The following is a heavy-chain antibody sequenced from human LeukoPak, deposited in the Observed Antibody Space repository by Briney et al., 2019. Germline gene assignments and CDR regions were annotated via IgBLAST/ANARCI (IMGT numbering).Heavy chain of an antibody. CDR3: ARDQRSSGWYSG. CDR1: GFTVSSYG. V-gene: IGHV3-21*01. Sequence: RGGSLRLSCAASGFTVSSYGMTWVGQAPGKGLEWVSSISSSSSYIYYADSVKGRFTISRDNAKNSLYLQMNSLRAEDTAVYYCARDQRSSGWYSGWGQGTLVTVSS. D-gene: IGHD6-19*01. J-gene: IGHJ4*02. CDR2: ISSSSSYI.